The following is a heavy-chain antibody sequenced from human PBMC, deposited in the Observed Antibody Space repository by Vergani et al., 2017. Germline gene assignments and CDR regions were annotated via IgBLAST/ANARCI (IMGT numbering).Heavy chain of an antibody. Sequence: EVQLVESEGGLVQPGGSLRLSCAASGFTFSSYWMSWVRQAPGKGLEWVANIKQDGSEKYYVDSVKGRFTISRDNAKNSLYLQMNSLRAEDTAVYYCAKDLTMVRGVSTDFDYWGQGTLVTVSS. CDR3: AKDLTMVRGVSTDFDY. CDR2: IKQDGSEK. D-gene: IGHD3-10*01. CDR1: GFTFSSYW. V-gene: IGHV3-7*01. J-gene: IGHJ4*02.